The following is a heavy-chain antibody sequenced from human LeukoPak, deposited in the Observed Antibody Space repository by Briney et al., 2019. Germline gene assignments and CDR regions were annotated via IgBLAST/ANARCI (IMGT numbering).Heavy chain of an antibody. D-gene: IGHD6-13*01. V-gene: IGHV3-53*01. CDR2: IYIADST. CDR3: ARDGEAAYAFDI. J-gene: IGHJ3*02. CDR1: GFTVSSNY. Sequence: GGSLRLSCAASGFTVSSNYMSWVRQAPGKGLEWVSVIYIADSTSYADSVKGRFTISRDNSKNTLYLQMNSLRAENTAVYYCARDGEAAYAFDIWGQGTMVTVSS.